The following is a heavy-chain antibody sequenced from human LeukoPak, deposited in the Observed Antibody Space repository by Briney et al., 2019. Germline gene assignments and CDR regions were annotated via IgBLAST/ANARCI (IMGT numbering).Heavy chain of an antibody. J-gene: IGHJ4*02. Sequence: GGSLRLSCAASGFTFSSSWMQWVRQAPGKGLVWISRINTDGSNTGYADPVKGRFTISRDNAKSTLYLQMHSLRADDTAVYYCARNIPSGGDYWGQGTLVTVSS. V-gene: IGHV3-74*01. CDR1: GFTFSSSW. CDR3: ARNIPSGGDY. CDR2: INTDGSNT. D-gene: IGHD2-2*02.